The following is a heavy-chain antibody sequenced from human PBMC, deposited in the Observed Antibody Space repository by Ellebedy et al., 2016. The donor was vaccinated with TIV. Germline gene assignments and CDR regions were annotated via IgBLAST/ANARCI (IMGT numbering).Heavy chain of an antibody. CDR1: GYTFTSYG. CDR3: ARDFMGYCSSTSCYGGGY. J-gene: IGHJ4*02. V-gene: IGHV1-18*01. Sequence: ASVKVSXXASGYTFTSYGICWVRQAPGQGLEWMGWISAYNGNTNYAQKLQGRVTMTTDTSTSTAYMELRSLRSDDTAVYYCARDFMGYCSSTSCYGGGYWGQGTLVTVSS. CDR2: ISAYNGNT. D-gene: IGHD2-2*01.